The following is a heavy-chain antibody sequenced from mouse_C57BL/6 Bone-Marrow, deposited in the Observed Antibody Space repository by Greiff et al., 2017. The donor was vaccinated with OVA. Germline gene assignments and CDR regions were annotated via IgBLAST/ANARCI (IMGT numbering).Heavy chain of an antibody. V-gene: IGHV5-6*01. Sequence: EVQVVESGGGLVKPGGSLKLSCAASGFTFSSYGMSWVRQTPDKRLEWVATISSGGSYTYYPDSVKGRFTISRDNAKNTLYLQMSSLKSEDTAMYYCARQRGNYKGDYWGQGTSVTVSS. CDR3: ARQRGNYKGDY. J-gene: IGHJ4*01. CDR1: GFTFSSYG. D-gene: IGHD2-12*01. CDR2: ISSGGSYT.